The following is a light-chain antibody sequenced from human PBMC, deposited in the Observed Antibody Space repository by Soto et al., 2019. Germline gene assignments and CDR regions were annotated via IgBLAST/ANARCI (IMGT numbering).Light chain of an antibody. Sequence: EIGFIQSPSTLSLSPGERATLSCRASQSVGSYLAWYQHKPGQAPRLLISDASNRATGIPARFSGSGSETDFTLTISSLEPEDSAVYYCHQRSNWPSLTFGGGTKVDIK. CDR1: QSVGSY. CDR3: HQRSNWPSLT. CDR2: DAS. J-gene: IGKJ4*01. V-gene: IGKV3-11*01.